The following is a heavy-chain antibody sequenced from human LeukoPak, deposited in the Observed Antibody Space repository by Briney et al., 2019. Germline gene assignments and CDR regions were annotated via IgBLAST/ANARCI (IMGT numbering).Heavy chain of an antibody. D-gene: IGHD3-22*01. V-gene: IGHV1-2*06. CDR3: ARVGSAYYYDSSGYYGY. J-gene: IGHJ4*02. CDR1: GYTFTDYY. CDR2: INPNSGGT. Sequence: GASVKVSCKASGYTFTDYYMHWVRQAPGQGLEWMGRINPNSGGTNYAQKFQGRVTMTRDTSISTAYMELSRLRSDDTAVYYCARVGSAYYYDSSGYYGYWGQGTLVTVSS.